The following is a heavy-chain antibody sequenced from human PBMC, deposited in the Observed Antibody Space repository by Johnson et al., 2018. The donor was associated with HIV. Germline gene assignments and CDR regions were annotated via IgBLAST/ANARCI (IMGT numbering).Heavy chain of an antibody. D-gene: IGHD6-19*01. V-gene: IGHV3-11*04. CDR2: ISSSGSTI. CDR3: ARIPGSGWEHDAFDI. CDR1: AFTFSDYY. J-gene: IGHJ3*02. Sequence: QMLLVESGGGLVKPGGSLRLSCAASAFTFSDYYMTWMRQAPGKGLEWVSYISSSGSTIYYADSVKGRFTISRDNAKNSLYLQMNSLRAEDTAVYYCARIPGSGWEHDAFDIWGQGTIVTVSS.